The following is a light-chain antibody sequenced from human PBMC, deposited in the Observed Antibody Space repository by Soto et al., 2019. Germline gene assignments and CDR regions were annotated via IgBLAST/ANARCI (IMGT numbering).Light chain of an antibody. V-gene: IGKV3-11*01. J-gene: IGKJ2*01. CDR1: HSVGSL. CDR3: HQYNSWPYT. CDR2: FGS. Sequence: EIVLTQSPATLSLSPGDRATLSCRASHSVGSLLAWYQQKPGQAPRLLMYFGSNRATGIPPRFSGSGSGTDFTLTIDSLEPEDFAVHYCHQYNSWPYTFGQGTKVERK.